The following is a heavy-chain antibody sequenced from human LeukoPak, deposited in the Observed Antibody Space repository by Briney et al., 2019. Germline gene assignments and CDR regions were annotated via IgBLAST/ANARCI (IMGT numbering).Heavy chain of an antibody. D-gene: IGHD3-10*01. Sequence: ASVKVSCKASGYTFTSYGISWVRQAPGQGLEWMGWISAYNGNTDYAQNVQGRVTMTTDTSTSTAYMELRSLRSDDTAVYYCARDLDGRFGEYIFDYWGQGTLVTVSS. V-gene: IGHV1-18*01. CDR2: ISAYNGNT. CDR1: GYTFTSYG. CDR3: ARDLDGRFGEYIFDY. J-gene: IGHJ4*02.